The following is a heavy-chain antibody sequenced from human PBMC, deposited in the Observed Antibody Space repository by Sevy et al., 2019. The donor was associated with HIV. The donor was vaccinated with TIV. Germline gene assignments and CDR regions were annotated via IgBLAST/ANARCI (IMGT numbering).Heavy chain of an antibody. CDR2: ISSSGSTI. Sequence: GGSLRLSCAASGFTFSDSYMNWIRQAPGKGLEWLSYISSSGSTIYYADSVKGRFTMSRDNAKNSLYLQMNSLRAEDTAVYYCAKEGNSGSMVRGVTAFDYWGQGTLVTVSS. CDR3: AKEGNSGSMVRGVTAFDY. V-gene: IGHV3-11*01. CDR1: GFTFSDSY. J-gene: IGHJ4*02. D-gene: IGHD3-10*01.